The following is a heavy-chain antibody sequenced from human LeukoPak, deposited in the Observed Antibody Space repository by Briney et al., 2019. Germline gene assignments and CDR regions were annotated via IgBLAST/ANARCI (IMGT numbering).Heavy chain of an antibody. V-gene: IGHV4-39*01. CDR2: IYYSGST. Sequence: SETLSLTCTVSGGSISSSSYYWGWIRQPPGKGLEWIRSIYYSGSTYYNPSLKSRVTISVDTSKNQFSLKLSSVTAADTAVYYCARADIVLMVDATNYFDYWGQGTLVTVSS. J-gene: IGHJ4*02. D-gene: IGHD2-8*01. CDR1: GGSISSSSYY. CDR3: ARADIVLMVDATNYFDY.